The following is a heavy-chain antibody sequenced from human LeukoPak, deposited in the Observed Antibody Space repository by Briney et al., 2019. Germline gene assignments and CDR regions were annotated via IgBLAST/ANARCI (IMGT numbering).Heavy chain of an antibody. Sequence: GGSLRLSCAASGFTFSSYWIHWARQVPGKGLVWVSRIYGDGSYTTYADSVKGRFTISSDSAKNTLYLQMNSLRAEDTGVYYCARGRKAGVDYYYYMDVWGKGATVTVSS. J-gene: IGHJ6*03. CDR1: GFTFSSYW. CDR2: IYGDGSYT. D-gene: IGHD3-10*01. V-gene: IGHV3-74*01. CDR3: ARGRKAGVDYYYYMDV.